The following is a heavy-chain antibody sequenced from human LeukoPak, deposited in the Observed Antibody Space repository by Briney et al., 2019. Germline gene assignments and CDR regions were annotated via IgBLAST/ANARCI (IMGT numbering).Heavy chain of an antibody. CDR1: GGTFSSYA. CDR2: IIPIFGTA. V-gene: IGHV1-69*13. J-gene: IGHJ4*02. D-gene: IGHD5-24*01. CDR3: ARAGRWLQYDYFDY. Sequence: GASVKVSCKASGGTFSSYAISWVRQAPGQGLERMGGIIPIFGTANYAQKFQGRVTITADESTSTAYMELSSLRSEDTAVYYCARAGRWLQYDYFDYWGQGTLVTVSS.